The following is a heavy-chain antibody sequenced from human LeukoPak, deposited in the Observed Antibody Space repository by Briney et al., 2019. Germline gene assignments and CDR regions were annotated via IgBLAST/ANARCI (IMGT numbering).Heavy chain of an antibody. CDR1: GGSISSSSYY. Sequence: SETLSLTCTVSGGSISSSSYYWGWIRQPPGKGLEWIGSIYYSGSTYYNPSLKSRVTISVDTPKNQFSLKLSSVTAADTAVYYCAKDVGTTMFDYWGQGTLVTVSS. J-gene: IGHJ4*02. V-gene: IGHV4-39*07. CDR2: IYYSGST. D-gene: IGHD1-26*01. CDR3: AKDVGTTMFDY.